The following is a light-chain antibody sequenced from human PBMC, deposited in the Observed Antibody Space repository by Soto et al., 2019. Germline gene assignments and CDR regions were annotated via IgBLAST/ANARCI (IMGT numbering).Light chain of an antibody. CDR3: QQRRSWPLT. J-gene: IGKJ4*01. Sequence: EIVLTQSPATLSLSPGERATLSCRASQSISSYLAWYQQKPGQAPRLLIYDGSNGATGIPARFSGSGSETDFTLTISSLEPEDFASYYCQQRRSWPLTFGGGTKV. CDR2: DGS. V-gene: IGKV3-11*01. CDR1: QSISSY.